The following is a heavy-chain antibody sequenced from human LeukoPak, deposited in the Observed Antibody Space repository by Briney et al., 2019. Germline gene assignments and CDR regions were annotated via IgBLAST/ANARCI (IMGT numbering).Heavy chain of an antibody. Sequence: SETLSLTCTVSGDSFSYFYWSWIRQPPGKGLEWIGYIYNSGSTNYNPSLKSRVTISIDTSKNQFSLKLSSVTAADTAVYYCARDVGGYRYGYRPTELYWYFDLWGRGTLVTVSS. CDR2: IYNSGST. CDR1: GDSFSYFY. V-gene: IGHV4-4*08. CDR3: ARDVGGYRYGYRPTELYWYFDL. D-gene: IGHD5-18*01. J-gene: IGHJ2*01.